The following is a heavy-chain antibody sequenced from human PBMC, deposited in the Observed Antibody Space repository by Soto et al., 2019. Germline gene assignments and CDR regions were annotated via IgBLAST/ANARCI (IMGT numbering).Heavy chain of an antibody. J-gene: IGHJ1*01. CDR3: VKDESINWYSGHFRH. V-gene: IGHV3-9*01. CDR1: GFTFDDYA. D-gene: IGHD6-13*01. Sequence: EVQLVESGGGLVQPGRSLRLSCAASGFTFDDYAMHWVRQVPGKGLEWVSGINWNSGSIGYGVSVKGRFAISRDNAKNSLHLQMNSRSAEDTAFYYCVKDESINWYSGHFRHWGQGTLVTVSS. CDR2: INWNSGSI.